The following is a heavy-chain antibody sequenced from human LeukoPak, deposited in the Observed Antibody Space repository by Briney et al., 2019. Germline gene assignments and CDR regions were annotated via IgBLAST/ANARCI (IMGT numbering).Heavy chain of an antibody. CDR2: LYTAGST. CDR3: ARSKTAPGDAFDI. Sequence: GGSLRLSCAASGFTATNNYMSWVRQAPGKGLEWVSILYTAGSTYYADSVKARFTISRDNSKNTVHLQMNSLRVEDTAVYYCARSKTAPGDAFDIWGQGTMVTVSS. V-gene: IGHV3-66*01. J-gene: IGHJ3*02. CDR1: GFTATNNY.